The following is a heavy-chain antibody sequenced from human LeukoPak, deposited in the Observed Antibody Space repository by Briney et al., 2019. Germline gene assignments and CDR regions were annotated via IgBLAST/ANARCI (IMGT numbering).Heavy chain of an antibody. Sequence: SETLSLTCTVSGGSISSGGYHWSWIRQHPGKGLEWIGYIYYSGSTYYNPSLKSRVTISVDTSKNQFSLKLGSVTAADTAVYYCARVNLYCSSTSCYTGWFDPWGQGTLVTVSS. CDR2: IYYSGST. CDR3: ARVNLYCSSTSCYTGWFDP. J-gene: IGHJ5*02. D-gene: IGHD2-2*02. V-gene: IGHV4-31*03. CDR1: GGSISSGGYH.